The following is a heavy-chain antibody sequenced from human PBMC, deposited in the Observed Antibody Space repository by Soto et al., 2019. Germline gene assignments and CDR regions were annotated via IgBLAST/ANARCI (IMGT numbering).Heavy chain of an antibody. CDR2: IYYTGST. Sequence: QVQLQESGPGLVKPSETLSLTCTVSGGSISSYFWSWIRQPPGKGLEWIGYIYYTGSTNYNPSLKSRVTISVDTSKNQFSLQLSFVTAADTAVYYCASFNWYFELWGRGTLVTVSS. CDR1: GGSISSYF. V-gene: IGHV4-59*01. CDR3: ASFNWYFEL. J-gene: IGHJ2*01.